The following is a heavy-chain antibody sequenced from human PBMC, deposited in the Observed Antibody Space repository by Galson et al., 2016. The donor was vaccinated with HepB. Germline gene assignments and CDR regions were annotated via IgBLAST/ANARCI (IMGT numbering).Heavy chain of an antibody. CDR2: ILHDASHT. D-gene: IGHD3-9*01. Sequence: SLRLSCATSGFTFSDYPMYWVRQAPGKGLEWVARILHDASHTYYADSLKGRFTISRDNSKNTLSLQMNGLRAEDTAVYYCAKDSTDNYAGDYCVQGTPVTVSS. CDR3: AKDSTDNYAGDY. J-gene: IGHJ4*02. V-gene: IGHV3-30-3*01. CDR1: GFTFSDYP.